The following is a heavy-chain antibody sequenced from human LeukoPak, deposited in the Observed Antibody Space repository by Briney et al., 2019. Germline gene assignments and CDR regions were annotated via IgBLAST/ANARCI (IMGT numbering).Heavy chain of an antibody. D-gene: IGHD3-10*01. CDR2: ISSSTTYI. Sequence: GGSLRLSCVASGFTFSDYSMDWVRQSPGKGLEWVASISSSTTYIFYADSVKGRFTISRDNAKNTLYLHMNSLTVEDTAVYYCGRGMRDYYGLDYWGQGILVTVSS. CDR1: GFTFSDYS. CDR3: GRGMRDYYGLDY. J-gene: IGHJ4*02. V-gene: IGHV3-21*01.